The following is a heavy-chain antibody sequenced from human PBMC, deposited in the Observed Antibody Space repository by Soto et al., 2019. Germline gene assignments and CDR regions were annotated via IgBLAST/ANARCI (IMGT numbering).Heavy chain of an antibody. Sequence: GGSLRLSCAASGFTFSSYAMSWVRQAPGKGLEWVSAISGSGGSTYYADSVKGRFTISRDNSKNTLYLQMNSLRAEDTAVYYCAKGYRYDSSGYYLDYWRQGTLVTVSS. CDR2: ISGSGGST. D-gene: IGHD3-22*01. CDR1: GFTFSSYA. J-gene: IGHJ4*02. CDR3: AKGYRYDSSGYYLDY. V-gene: IGHV3-23*01.